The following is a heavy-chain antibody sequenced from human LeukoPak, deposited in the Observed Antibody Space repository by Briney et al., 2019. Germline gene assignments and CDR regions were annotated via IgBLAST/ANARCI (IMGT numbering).Heavy chain of an antibody. J-gene: IGHJ6*02. CDR3: ARMATIAYYYYGMDV. CDR2: IIPIFGIA. CDR1: GGTFSSYA. Sequence: SVKVSCKASGGTFSSYAISWVRQAPGQGLEWMGRIIPIFGIANYAQKFQGRVTITADKSTSTAYMELSSLRSEDTAVYYCARMATIAYYYYGMDVRGQGTTVTVSS. V-gene: IGHV1-69*04. D-gene: IGHD5-24*01.